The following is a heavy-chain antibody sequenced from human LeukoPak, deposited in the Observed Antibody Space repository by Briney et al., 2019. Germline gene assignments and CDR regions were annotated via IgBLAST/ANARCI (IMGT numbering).Heavy chain of an antibody. Sequence: ASVKVSCKASVYTFTSYYMHWVRQAPGQGLEWMGIINPSGGSTSYAQKFQGRVIMTRDTSTSTVYMELSSLRSEDTAVYYCARGSGYGPTYYYYYYGMDVWGQGTTVTVSS. CDR1: VYTFTSYY. J-gene: IGHJ6*02. CDR2: INPSGGST. V-gene: IGHV1-46*01. D-gene: IGHD5-12*01. CDR3: ARGSGYGPTYYYYYYGMDV.